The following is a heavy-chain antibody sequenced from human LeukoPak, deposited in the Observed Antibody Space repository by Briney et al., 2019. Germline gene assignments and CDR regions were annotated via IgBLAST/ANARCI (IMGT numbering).Heavy chain of an antibody. J-gene: IGHJ4*02. D-gene: IGHD3-22*01. V-gene: IGHV4-34*01. Sequence: PSETLSLTCAVYGESFSGYYWSWIRQPCGKGLEWIGEINDSGSSNYNPSLKSRVTISVDTSKNQFSLKLSSVTAADTAVYYCARVQRSGLSYYYESSGLKPFDYWGQGTLVTVSS. CDR1: GESFSGYY. CDR3: ARVQRSGLSYYYESSGLKPFDY. CDR2: INDSGSS.